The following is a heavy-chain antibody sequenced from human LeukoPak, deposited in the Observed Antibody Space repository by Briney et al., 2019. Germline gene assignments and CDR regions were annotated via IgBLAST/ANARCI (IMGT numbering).Heavy chain of an antibody. CDR3: ATVSLHKDPTPWYVNPLGY. CDR2: FDPEDGET. J-gene: IGHJ4*02. CDR1: GYTLTELS. D-gene: IGHD3-10*02. V-gene: IGHV1-24*01. Sequence: ASVKVSCKVSGYTLTELSMHWVRQAPGKGLEWMGGFDPEDGETIYAQKFQGRVTMTEDTSTDTAYMELSSLRSEDTAVYYCATVSLHKDPTPWYVNPLGYWGQGTLVTVSS.